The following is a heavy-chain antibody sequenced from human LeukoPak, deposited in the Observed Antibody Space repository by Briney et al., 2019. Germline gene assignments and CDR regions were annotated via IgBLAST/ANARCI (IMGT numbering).Heavy chain of an antibody. D-gene: IGHD5-18*01. CDR3: AGDNRPWSYGPPTFFDY. CDR1: GFTFSSYS. V-gene: IGHV3-7*03. CDR2: IKQDGSEK. J-gene: IGHJ4*02. Sequence: HPGGSLRLSCAASGFTFSSYSMNWVRQAPGKGLEWVANIKQDGSEKYYVDSVKGRFTISRDNAKNSLYLQMNSLRAEDTAVYYCAGDNRPWSYGPPTFFDYWGQGTLVTVSS.